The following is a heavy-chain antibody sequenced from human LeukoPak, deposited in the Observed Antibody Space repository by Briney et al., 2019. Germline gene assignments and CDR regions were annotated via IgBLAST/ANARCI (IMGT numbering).Heavy chain of an antibody. CDR3: ARVPRGYSYGYLGY. V-gene: IGHV1-2*02. Sequence: GASVKVSCKASGYTFTGYYMHWVRQAPGQGLEWMGWINPNSGGTNYAQKFQGRVTMTRDTSISTAFMELSRLRSDDTAVYCCARVPRGYSYGYLGYWGQGTLVTVSS. D-gene: IGHD5-18*01. CDR1: GYTFTGYY. J-gene: IGHJ4*02. CDR2: INPNSGGT.